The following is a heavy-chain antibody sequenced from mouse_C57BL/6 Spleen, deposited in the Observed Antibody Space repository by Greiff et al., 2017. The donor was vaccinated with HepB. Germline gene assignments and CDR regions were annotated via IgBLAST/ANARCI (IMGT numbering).Heavy chain of an antibody. D-gene: IGHD2-4*01. J-gene: IGHJ1*03. V-gene: IGHV3-6*01. Sequence: ESGPGLVKPSPSLSLSCSVTGYSITSGYYWNWIRQFPGNQLEWMGYISYDGSNNYNPSLKNRIAITRDTSKNQFFLELNSVTTEDTATYYCARGVIYYDYDGYFDVWGTGTTVTVSS. CDR1: GYSITSGYY. CDR3: ARGVIYYDYDGYFDV. CDR2: ISYDGSN.